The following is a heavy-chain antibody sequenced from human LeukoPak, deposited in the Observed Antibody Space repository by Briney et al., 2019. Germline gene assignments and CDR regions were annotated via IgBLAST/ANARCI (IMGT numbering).Heavy chain of an antibody. CDR3: AKDNRRHYTSGPNPDSLH. D-gene: IGHD6-19*01. CDR2: IRWNSGSI. J-gene: IGHJ4*02. V-gene: IGHV3-9*01. CDR1: GYIFNNYA. Sequence: GGCLRLSCAGSGYIFNNYAAHWVRQPPGKGLEWVSGIRWNSGSIDYADSVKGRFTISRDNAKNSLYLQMNSLRVEDTAFYYCAKDNRRHYTSGPNPDSLHWGQGALVTVSS.